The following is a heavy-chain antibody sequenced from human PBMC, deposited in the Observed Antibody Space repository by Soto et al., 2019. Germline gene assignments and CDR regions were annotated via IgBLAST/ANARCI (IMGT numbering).Heavy chain of an antibody. J-gene: IGHJ4*02. Sequence: PPETLSLTCTVSGGSISSISNHYCSWIRLPPGKGLEWIGYISYSGYTSYNPSLKSRVIISVDTSKNQFSLKLTSVTAADTAVYYCARGGWRHIDYWGQGTLVTVSS. D-gene: IGHD3-3*01. CDR3: ARGGWRHIDY. CDR2: ISYSGYT. CDR1: GGSISSISNHY. V-gene: IGHV4-61*05.